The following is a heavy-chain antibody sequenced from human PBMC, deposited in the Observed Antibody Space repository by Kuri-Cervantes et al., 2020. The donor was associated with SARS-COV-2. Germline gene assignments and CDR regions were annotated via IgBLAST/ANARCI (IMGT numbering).Heavy chain of an antibody. V-gene: IGHV3-30*02. Sequence: GESLKISCAASGFTFSSYGMHWVRQAPGKGLEWVAFIRYDGSNKYYADSVKGRFTISRDNSKNTLYLQMNSLRAEDTAVYYCAKVGGSYGLFDYWGQGTLVTVSS. CDR3: AKVGGSYGLFDY. CDR1: GFTFSSYG. CDR2: IRYDGSNK. D-gene: IGHD1-26*01. J-gene: IGHJ4*02.